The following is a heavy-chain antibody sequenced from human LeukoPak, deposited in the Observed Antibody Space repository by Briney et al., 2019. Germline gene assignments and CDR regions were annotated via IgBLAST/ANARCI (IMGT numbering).Heavy chain of an antibody. CDR2: IYYSGST. Sequence: SQTLSLTCTVSGGSISSGDYYWSWIRQPPGKGLEWIGYIYYSGSTYYNPSLKSRVTISVDTSKNQFSLKLSSVTAADTAVYYCARGLVGSSSWFSWFDPWGQGTLVTVSS. CDR1: GGSISSGDYY. V-gene: IGHV4-30-4*08. CDR3: ARGLVGSSSWFSWFDP. J-gene: IGHJ5*02. D-gene: IGHD6-13*01.